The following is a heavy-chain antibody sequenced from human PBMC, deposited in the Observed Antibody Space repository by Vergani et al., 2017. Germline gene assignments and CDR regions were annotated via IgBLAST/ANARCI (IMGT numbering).Heavy chain of an antibody. J-gene: IGHJ6*02. CDR2: IYSGGST. CDR1: GFTVSSNY. V-gene: IGHV3-53*01. Sequence: EVQLVESGGGLIQPGGSLRLSCAASGFTVSSNYMSWVRQAPGKGLEWVSLIYSGGSTYYADSVKGRFTISRDNSKNTLYLQMNSLRAEDTAVYYCARGDFWSGPYYYYGMDVWGQGTTVTVSS. CDR3: ARGDFWSGPYYYYGMDV. D-gene: IGHD3-3*01.